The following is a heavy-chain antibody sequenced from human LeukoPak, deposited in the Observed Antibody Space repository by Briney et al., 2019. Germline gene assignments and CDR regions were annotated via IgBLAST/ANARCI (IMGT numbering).Heavy chain of an antibody. V-gene: IGHV3-74*01. D-gene: IGHD6-6*01. Sequence: GGSLRLSCAASGFTFSSYWMHWVRQAPGKGLVWVSRINSDGSSTSYADSVKGRFTISRDNAKNTLYLQMNSLSAEDTAIYYCATDSEYRSFREMGYYFDYWGQGTLVTVSS. CDR3: ATDSEYRSFREMGYYFDY. CDR1: GFTFSSYW. J-gene: IGHJ4*02. CDR2: INSDGSST.